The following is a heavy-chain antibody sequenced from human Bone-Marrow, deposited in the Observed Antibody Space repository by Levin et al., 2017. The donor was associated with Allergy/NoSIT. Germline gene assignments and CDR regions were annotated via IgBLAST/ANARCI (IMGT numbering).Heavy chain of an antibody. Sequence: LSLPCAASGFTVRNTYMSWVRQAPGKGLEGVSIIYSGGNTYYADSVKGRFTMSRDRSKNTVYLQMNSLRAEDTAVYYCATSPTSGYWGQGTLVTVSS. CDR1: GFTVRNTY. CDR2: IYSGGNT. CDR3: ATSPTSGY. V-gene: IGHV3-53*01. J-gene: IGHJ4*02.